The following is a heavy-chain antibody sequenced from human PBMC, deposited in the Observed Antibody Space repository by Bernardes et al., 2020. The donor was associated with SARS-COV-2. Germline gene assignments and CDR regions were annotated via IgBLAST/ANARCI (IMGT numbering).Heavy chain of an antibody. CDR1: GYTFTSYG. Sequence: ASVKVSCNVSGYTFTSYGISWVRQAPGQGLEWIGWISAYNGNTNYAQKLQGRVTMTTDTSTSTAYMELRSLRSDDTAVYYCAREAYDFWSGYSPVHWGQGTLVTVSS. CDR3: AREAYDFWSGYSPVH. V-gene: IGHV1-18*01. D-gene: IGHD3-3*01. CDR2: ISAYNGNT. J-gene: IGHJ4*01.